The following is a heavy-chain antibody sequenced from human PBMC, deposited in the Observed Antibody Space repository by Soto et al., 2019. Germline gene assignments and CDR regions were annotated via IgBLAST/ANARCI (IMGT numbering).Heavy chain of an antibody. J-gene: IGHJ4*02. CDR2: ISAYKGET. V-gene: IGHV1-18*04. D-gene: IGHD3-22*01. CDR1: GYTFSSYG. Sequence: ASVKVSCKASGYTFSSYGISWVRQAPGQGLEWMGWISAYKGETNFAQRLQDRVTMTTDTSTTTAYMELRNLRADDTAMYYCARDNYERSGYFDYWGQGTLVTVSS. CDR3: ARDNYERSGYFDY.